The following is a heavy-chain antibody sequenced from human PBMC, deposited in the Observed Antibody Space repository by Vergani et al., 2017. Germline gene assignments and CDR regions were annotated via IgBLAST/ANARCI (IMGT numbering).Heavy chain of an antibody. CDR3: AMSKYQLLVNYYYYYMDV. CDR2: IYTSGST. Sequence: QVQLQESGPGLVKPSQTLSLTCTVSGSSISSGRYYWSWIRQPAGKGLEWIGRIYTSGSTNYNPSLKSRVTMSVDTSKNQFSLKLSSVTAADTAVYYCAMSKYQLLVNYYYYYMDVWGKGTTVTVSS. CDR1: GSSISSGRYY. J-gene: IGHJ6*03. V-gene: IGHV4-61*02. D-gene: IGHD2-2*01.